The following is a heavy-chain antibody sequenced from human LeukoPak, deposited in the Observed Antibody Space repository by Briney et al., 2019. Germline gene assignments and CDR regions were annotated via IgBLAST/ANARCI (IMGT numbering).Heavy chain of an antibody. CDR2: IHYSGTT. CDR1: GDSITNFY. CDR3: ARRGRITMVRGVLV. J-gene: IGHJ6*02. Sequence: SETLSLMCTVSGDSITNFYWTWIRQTPGKGLEWIGNIHYSGTTKYNPSLRSRVTISVDTSKNLFSLKLRSLTAADTGVYFCARRGRITMVRGVLVWGQGTTVTVSS. V-gene: IGHV4-59*08. D-gene: IGHD3-10*01.